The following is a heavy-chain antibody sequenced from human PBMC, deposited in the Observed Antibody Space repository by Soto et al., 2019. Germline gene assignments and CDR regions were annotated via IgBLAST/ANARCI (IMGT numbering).Heavy chain of an antibody. CDR3: VRENYYYGMDV. V-gene: IGHV3-66*01. J-gene: IGHJ6*02. Sequence: EVQLVESGGTLVQPGGSLRLSCAASGFDASVNYMTWVRQAPVKGLEWVSAINSGGNTFYADSVKGRFTISRDNSKNTLYLQMNSVRVEDTAMYDCVRENYYYGMDVWGQGTAVTVSS. CDR2: INSGGNT. CDR1: GFDASVNY.